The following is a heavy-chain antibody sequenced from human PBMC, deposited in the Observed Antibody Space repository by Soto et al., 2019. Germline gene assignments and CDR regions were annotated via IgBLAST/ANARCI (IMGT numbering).Heavy chain of an antibody. CDR3: ARDEPQDSSAYTFTFGMDA. CDR2: IIPIFGTA. CDR1: GGTFSSYA. D-gene: IGHD3-22*01. Sequence: GAAVKVSCRASGGTFSSYAISWVRQAPGQGLEWMGGIIPIFGTANYAQKFQGRVTITADESTSTAYMELSSLRSEDTAVYYCARDEPQDSSAYTFTFGMDARRDGTTLTVPS. V-gene: IGHV1-69*13. J-gene: IGHJ6*02.